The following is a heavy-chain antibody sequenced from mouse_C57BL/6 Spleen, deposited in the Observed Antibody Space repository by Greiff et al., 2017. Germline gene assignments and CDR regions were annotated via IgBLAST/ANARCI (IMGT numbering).Heavy chain of an antibody. V-gene: IGHV1-76*01. Sequence: QVQLQQSGAELVRPGASVKLSCKASGYTFTDYYINWVKQRPGQGLEWIARIYPGSGNTYYNEKFKGKATLTAEKSSSTASMQLSSLTSEDSAVYFCAREGIGYDYETGDWYFDVWGTGTTVTVSS. CDR1: GYTFTDYY. J-gene: IGHJ1*03. CDR3: AREGIGYDYETGDWYFDV. D-gene: IGHD2-4*01. CDR2: IYPGSGNT.